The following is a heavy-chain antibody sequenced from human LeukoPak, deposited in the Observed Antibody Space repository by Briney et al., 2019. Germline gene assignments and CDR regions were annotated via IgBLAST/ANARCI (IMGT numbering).Heavy chain of an antibody. CDR3: ASIRIHSGSYY. V-gene: IGHV3-30*03. CDR1: GFTLSSYG. Sequence: GGSLRLSCAASGFTLSSYGMHWVRQAPGKGLEWVAVISYDGSNKYYADSVKGRFTISRDNSKNTLYLQMNSLRAEDTAVYYCASIRIHSGSYYVGQGTLVTVSS. CDR2: ISYDGSNK. J-gene: IGHJ4*02. D-gene: IGHD1-26*01.